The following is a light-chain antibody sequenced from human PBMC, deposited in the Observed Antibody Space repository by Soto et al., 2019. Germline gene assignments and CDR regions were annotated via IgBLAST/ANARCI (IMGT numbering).Light chain of an antibody. CDR1: QDIANY. CDR2: DAS. V-gene: IGKV1-33*01. CDR3: QQYGSSPRA. Sequence: DIQMTQSPSSLSASVGDRVTITCQASQDIANYLNWYQQKAGRAPKFLIYDASNLETGVPSRFSGSGSGTDFTLTISSLQPEDIATYYCQQYGSSPRAFGQGTKVDIK. J-gene: IGKJ1*01.